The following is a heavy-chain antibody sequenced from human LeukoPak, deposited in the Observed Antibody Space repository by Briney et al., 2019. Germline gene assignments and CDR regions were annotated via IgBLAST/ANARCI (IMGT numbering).Heavy chain of an antibody. CDR3: ARVSTMGDIDY. CDR2: IYYSGST. J-gene: IGHJ4*02. D-gene: IGHD3-10*01. V-gene: IGHV4-59*01. CDR1: GGSISSYY. Sequence: SEALSLTCTVSGGSISSYYWSWIRQPPGKGLEWIGYIYYSGSTNYNPSLKSRVTISVDTSKNQFSLKLSSVTAADTAVYYCARVSTMGDIDYWGQGTLVTVSS.